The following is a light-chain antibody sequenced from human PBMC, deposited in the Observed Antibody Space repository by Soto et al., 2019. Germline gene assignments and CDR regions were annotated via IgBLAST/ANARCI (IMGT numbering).Light chain of an antibody. Sequence: QLVLIQPPSASETPGQRVTISCSGSSSNIGRSDVYWFQQLPGTVPKLLLYRNNQRPSGVPDRFSGSQSGTSASLAISGLRSEDEADYYCASWDKSLTAGVFGGGTKLTVL. J-gene: IGLJ3*02. CDR1: SSNIGRSD. V-gene: IGLV1-47*01. CDR3: ASWDKSLTAGV. CDR2: RNN.